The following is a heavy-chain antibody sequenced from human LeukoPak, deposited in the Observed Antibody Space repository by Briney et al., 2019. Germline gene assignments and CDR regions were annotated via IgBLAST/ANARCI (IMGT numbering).Heavy chain of an antibody. CDR1: GFTFSSYS. D-gene: IGHD4-17*01. J-gene: IGHJ4*02. Sequence: PGGSLRLTCAASGFTFSSYSMNWVRQAPGKGLEWVSYISSSSSTIYYADSVKGRFTISRDNAKNSLYLQMNSLRAEDTAVYYCARDEFRPGDYGPMDFDYWGQGTLVTVSS. V-gene: IGHV3-48*01. CDR2: ISSSSSTI. CDR3: ARDEFRPGDYGPMDFDY.